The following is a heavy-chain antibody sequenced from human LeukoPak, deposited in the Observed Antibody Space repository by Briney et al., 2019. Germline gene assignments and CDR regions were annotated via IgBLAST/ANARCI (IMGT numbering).Heavy chain of an antibody. CDR2: MSYSGGT. D-gene: IGHD3-22*01. Sequence: RPSETLSLTCTVSGVSISSYYWSWLRQPPGKGLEWIGYMSYSGGTKYNPALKSRVTISVDTSKSQFSLKLTSVTAADTAVYYCARETGINYYDSSGFDYWGQGTLVTVSS. J-gene: IGHJ4*02. CDR1: GVSISSYY. CDR3: ARETGINYYDSSGFDY. V-gene: IGHV4-59*01.